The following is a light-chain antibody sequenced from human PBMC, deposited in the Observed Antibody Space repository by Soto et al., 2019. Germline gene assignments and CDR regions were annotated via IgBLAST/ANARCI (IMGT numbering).Light chain of an antibody. CDR1: SSNIGNNY. V-gene: IGLV1-51*01. CDR3: GTWDSSLSAYV. CDR2: DNN. Sequence: QSVLTQPPSVSAAAGQKVTISCSGSSSNIGNNYVSCYQQLPGTAPKLLIYDNNKRPSGIPDRFSGSKSGTSATLGITGLQTGDEADYYCGTWDSSLSAYVFGTGTKVTVL. J-gene: IGLJ1*01.